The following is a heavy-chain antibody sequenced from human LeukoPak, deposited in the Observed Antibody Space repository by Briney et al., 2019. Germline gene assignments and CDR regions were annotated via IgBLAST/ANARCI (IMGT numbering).Heavy chain of an antibody. D-gene: IGHD5-18*01. J-gene: IGHJ4*02. Sequence: GGSLRLSCAASGFTFSSYAMHWVRQASGKGLEWVAVISYDESNKYYADSVKGRFTISRDNSKNTLYLQMNSLRAEDTAVYYCARILVDTAMGIDYWGQGTLVTVSS. CDR1: GFTFSSYA. CDR3: ARILVDTAMGIDY. CDR2: ISYDESNK. V-gene: IGHV3-30-3*01.